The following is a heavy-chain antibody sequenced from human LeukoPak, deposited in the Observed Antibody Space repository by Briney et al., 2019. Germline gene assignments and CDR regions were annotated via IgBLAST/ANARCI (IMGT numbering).Heavy chain of an antibody. CDR1: GFTFSESY. Sequence: GSLKLSCAASGFTFSESYMRWIRQAPGKGVEGNSYISGSSSFTSYTGSVKGRFTISRDNAKNSQYLQMNSLAVEDTAVYYCARDPRGYSYGYLDHWGLGTLVTVSS. CDR3: ARDPRGYSYGYLDH. J-gene: IGHJ2*01. D-gene: IGHD5-18*01. CDR2: ISGSSSFT. V-gene: IGHV3-11*06.